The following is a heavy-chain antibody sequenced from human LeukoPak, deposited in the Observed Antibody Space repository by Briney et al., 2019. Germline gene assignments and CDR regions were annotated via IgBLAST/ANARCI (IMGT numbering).Heavy chain of an antibody. V-gene: IGHV1-69*01. CDR3: ARDSEFRGVNLLCY. Sequence: GSSVKVSCKASGGTFSNYAISWVRQAPGQGLEWMGWIIPIFGTANYAQKFQGRATITADASTSTAYMELGSLTSEDTAVYYYARDSEFRGVNLLCYWGQGTLVTVSS. CDR2: IIPIFGTA. J-gene: IGHJ4*02. CDR1: GGTFSNYA. D-gene: IGHD3-10*01.